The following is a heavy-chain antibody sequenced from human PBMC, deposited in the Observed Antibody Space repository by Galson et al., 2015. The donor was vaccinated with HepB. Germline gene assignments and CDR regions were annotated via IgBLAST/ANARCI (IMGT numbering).Heavy chain of an antibody. CDR2: IYPVDSDT. Sequence: QSGAEVKKPGESLKISCKGSGYSFTSYWIGWVRQMPGKGLEWMGIIYPVDSDTKYNPSFQGQVTISADKSISTAYLQWSSLKASDTAMYYCARIASTYYDFSKGQSGCRRVAYCRSTSLGTAALGCLVEDYF. V-gene: IGHV5-51*01. D-gene: IGHD3-3*01. CDR3: ARIASTYYDFSKGQSGCRRVAYCRSTSLGTAALGCLVEDYF. J-gene: IGHJ1*01. CDR1: GYSFTSYW.